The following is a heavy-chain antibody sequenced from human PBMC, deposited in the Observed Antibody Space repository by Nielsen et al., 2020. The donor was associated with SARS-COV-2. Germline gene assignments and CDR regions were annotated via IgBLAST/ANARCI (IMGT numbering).Heavy chain of an antibody. CDR3: ARRYSYGILDY. CDR1: GGSFSGYY. Sequence: SETLSLTCAVYGGSFSGYYWSWIRQPPGKGLEWIGEINHSGSTNYNPSLKSRVTISVDTSKNQFSLKLSSVTAADTAVYYCARRYSYGILDYWGQGTLVTVSS. V-gene: IGHV4-34*01. J-gene: IGHJ4*02. CDR2: INHSGST. D-gene: IGHD5-18*01.